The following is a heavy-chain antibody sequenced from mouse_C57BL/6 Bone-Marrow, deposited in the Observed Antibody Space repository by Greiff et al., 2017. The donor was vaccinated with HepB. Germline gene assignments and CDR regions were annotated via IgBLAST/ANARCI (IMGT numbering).Heavy chain of an antibody. CDR2: IYPGDGDT. D-gene: IGHD2-2*01. V-gene: IGHV1-82*01. J-gene: IGHJ2*01. Sequence: QVQLQQSGPELVKPGASVKISCKASGYAFSSSWMNWVKQRPGKGLEWIGRIYPGDGDTNYNGKFKGKATMTADKSSSTAYMQLSSLTSEDSAVYFCARGGVTSTYWGQGTTLTVSS. CDR1: GYAFSSSW. CDR3: ARGGVTSTY.